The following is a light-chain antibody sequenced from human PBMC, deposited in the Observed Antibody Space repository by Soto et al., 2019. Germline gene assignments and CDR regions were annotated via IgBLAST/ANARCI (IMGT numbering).Light chain of an antibody. V-gene: IGLV2-14*01. Sequence: QSALTQPASVSGSPGQSITLSCTGTSSDVGGYNYVSWYQQNPGKAPKLIIYEVSRRPSGVSSRFSGSKSGNTAYLTISGLQAEEEADYYCSSFTSSSTVFGGGTKLTVL. CDR3: SSFTSSSTV. J-gene: IGLJ3*02. CDR2: EVS. CDR1: SSDVGGYNY.